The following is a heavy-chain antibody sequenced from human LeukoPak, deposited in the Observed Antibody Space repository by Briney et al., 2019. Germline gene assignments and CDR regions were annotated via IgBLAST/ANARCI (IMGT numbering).Heavy chain of an antibody. CDR2: ISSSGDTM. D-gene: IGHD2-21*01. J-gene: IGHJ3*02. Sequence: GGSLRLSCAASGFTFSDFYMSWIRQAPGKGLEWVSYISSSGDTMYYADSVKGRFTISRDNAKNSLYLQMNSLRAEDTAVYYCARDDLLNAFDIWGQGTMVTVPS. CDR3: ARDDLLNAFDI. V-gene: IGHV3-11*01. CDR1: GFTFSDFY.